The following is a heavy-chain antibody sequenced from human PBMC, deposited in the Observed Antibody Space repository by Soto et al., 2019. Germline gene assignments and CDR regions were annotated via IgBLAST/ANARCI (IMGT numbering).Heavy chain of an antibody. Sequence: QVQLVQSGAEVKKPGSSVKVSCKASGGTFSSYTISWVRQAPGQGLEWMGRIIPILGIANYAQKFQGRVTITAXXSXSXAYMELSRLRSEHTAVYYCARIAAAGTNYYYYAMDVWGPGTTVTVSS. CDR3: ARIAAAGTNYYYYAMDV. CDR1: GGTFSSYT. J-gene: IGHJ6*02. CDR2: IIPILGIA. V-gene: IGHV1-69*02. D-gene: IGHD6-13*01.